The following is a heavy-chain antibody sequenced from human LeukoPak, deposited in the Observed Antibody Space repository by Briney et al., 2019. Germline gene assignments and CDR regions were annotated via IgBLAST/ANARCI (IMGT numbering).Heavy chain of an antibody. V-gene: IGHV1-2*06. CDR2: INPNIGGT. Sequence: GASVKVSCKASGYTFTGYFVHWVRQAPGQGLEWMGRINPNIGGTNYAQKFQGRVTMTRDTFISTAYMELSRLRSDDTAVYYCAILWDSYGYNFDYWGQGTLVIVSS. D-gene: IGHD5-18*01. CDR3: AILWDSYGYNFDY. CDR1: GYTFTGYF. J-gene: IGHJ4*02.